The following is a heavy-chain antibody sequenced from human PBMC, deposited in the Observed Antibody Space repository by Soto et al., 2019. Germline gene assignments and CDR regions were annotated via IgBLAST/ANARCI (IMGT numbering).Heavy chain of an antibody. V-gene: IGHV1-69*08. CDR3: AGDPDSHYNDSHASSYP. J-gene: IGHJ5*02. D-gene: IGHD3-22*01. CDR2: IIPIIGRI. CDR1: GGTFSTYT. Sequence: QVQLVQSVAEVKKPGSSVKVSCKASGGTFSTYTITWVRQAPGQGLEWMGRIIPIIGRINYAQKYQARVTITADTFTATASMELTRLRSDDTDVYYCAGDPDSHYNDSHASSYPWGQGTLVTVSS.